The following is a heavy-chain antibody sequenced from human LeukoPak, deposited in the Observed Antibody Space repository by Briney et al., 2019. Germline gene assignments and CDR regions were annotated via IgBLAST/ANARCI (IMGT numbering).Heavy chain of an antibody. Sequence: ASVKVSCKASGYTFTSYDIYWVRQATGQGLEWMGWMNPNTGNTDFAQKFQGRVTMTRDPSTSTAYMELSSLTSDDTAVYCCARAPLGPYFENSGTTFDYWGQGALVTVSS. J-gene: IGHJ4*02. CDR3: ARAPLGPYFENSGTTFDY. V-gene: IGHV1-8*01. CDR2: MNPNTGNT. CDR1: GYTFTSYD. D-gene: IGHD3-22*01.